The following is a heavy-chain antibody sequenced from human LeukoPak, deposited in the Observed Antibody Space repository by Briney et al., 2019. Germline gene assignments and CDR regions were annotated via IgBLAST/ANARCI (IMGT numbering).Heavy chain of an antibody. V-gene: IGHV4-39*07. CDR1: GGSISSSSYY. Sequence: SETLSLTCTVSGGSISSSSYYWSWIRQPPGKGLEWIGEINHSGSTNYNPSLKSRVTISVDTSKNQFSLKLSSVTAADTAVYYCARRRYYYDSSGPFWFDPWGQGTLVTVSS. CDR3: ARRRYYYDSSGPFWFDP. J-gene: IGHJ5*02. CDR2: INHSGST. D-gene: IGHD3-22*01.